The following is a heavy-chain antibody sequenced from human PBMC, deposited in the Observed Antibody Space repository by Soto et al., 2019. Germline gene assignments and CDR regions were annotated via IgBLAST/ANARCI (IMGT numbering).Heavy chain of an antibody. D-gene: IGHD3-22*01. V-gene: IGHV2-26*01. Sequence: QVTLKESGPVLVKPTETLTLTCTVSGFSLSNARMGVSWIRQPPGKALEWLAHIFSNDEKSYSTSLKSRLTISEDTSKSQVVLTMTNMDPVDTATYYCARIREDYYDSSGYYSDAFDIWGQGTMVTVSS. CDR2: IFSNDEK. J-gene: IGHJ3*02. CDR3: ARIREDYYDSSGYYSDAFDI. CDR1: GFSLSNARMG.